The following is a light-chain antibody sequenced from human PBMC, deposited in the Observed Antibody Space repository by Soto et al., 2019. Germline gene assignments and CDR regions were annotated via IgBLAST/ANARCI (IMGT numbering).Light chain of an antibody. CDR1: SSDVGGYNY. J-gene: IGLJ1*01. Sequence: QSVLTQPRSVSVSPGQSVTSSCTGTSSDVGGYNYVSWYQQHPGKAPKLMIYDVSKRPSGVPDRFSGSKSGNTASLTISGLQAEDEADYYCCSYAGSYTYVFGTGTKVTGL. CDR3: CSYAGSYTYV. CDR2: DVS. V-gene: IGLV2-11*01.